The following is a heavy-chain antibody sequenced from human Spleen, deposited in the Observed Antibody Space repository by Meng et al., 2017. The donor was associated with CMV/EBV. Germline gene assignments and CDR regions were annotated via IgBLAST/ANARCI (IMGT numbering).Heavy chain of an antibody. D-gene: IGHD2-15*01. V-gene: IGHV4-59*01. CDR1: GGSISSNY. J-gene: IGHJ6*02. CDR2: IFYSGST. CDR3: AREHCRGGACGRLDV. Sequence: SETLSLTCTVSGGSISSNYWDWIRQPPGEGLEWIGSIFYSGSTNYNPSLKSRVTISVDTSKNQCSRKLSSVTAADTAVYFCAREHCRGGACGRLDVWGQGTTVTVSS.